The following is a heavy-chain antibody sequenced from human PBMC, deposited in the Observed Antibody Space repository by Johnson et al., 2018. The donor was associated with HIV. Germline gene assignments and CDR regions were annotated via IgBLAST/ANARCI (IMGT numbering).Heavy chain of an antibody. CDR2: ISYDGSYK. V-gene: IGHV3-30*04. CDR3: ARNSRNDAFDI. D-gene: IGHD2/OR15-2a*01. CDR1: GFTFSSYA. J-gene: IGHJ3*02. Sequence: QLLESGGGVVQPGRSLRLSCAASGFTFSSYAMHWVRQAPGKGLEWVAVISYDGSYKYYADSVKGRFTISRDNSKNTLYLHMNSLRAADTAVYSCARNSRNDAFDIWGQGTMVTVSS.